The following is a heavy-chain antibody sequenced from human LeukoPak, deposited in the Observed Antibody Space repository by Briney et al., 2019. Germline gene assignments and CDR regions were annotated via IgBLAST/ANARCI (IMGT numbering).Heavy chain of an antibody. J-gene: IGHJ4*02. CDR3: AKEQPDYYDSSD. V-gene: IGHV3-23*01. CDR1: GLTFNTYA. Sequence: GGSLRLSCAASGLTFNTYAMIWVRQAPGKGLEWVSAISGSGGSTYYADSVKGRFTISRDNSKNTLYLQVNSLRAEDTAVYYCAKEQPDYYDSSDWGQGTLVTVSS. D-gene: IGHD3-22*01. CDR2: ISGSGGST.